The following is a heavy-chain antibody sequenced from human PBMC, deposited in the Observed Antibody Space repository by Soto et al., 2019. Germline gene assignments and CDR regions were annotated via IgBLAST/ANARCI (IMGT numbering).Heavy chain of an antibody. J-gene: IGHJ3*02. CDR1: GFSFSDHH. D-gene: IGHD3-22*01. CDR3: TPLGSGLHI. V-gene: IGHV3-72*01. CDR2: IRNKPNSDTT. Sequence: EVQVVESGGGLVQPGGSLRLSCAASGFSFSDHHMDWVRQAPGKGLEWVGRIRNKPNSDTTEYAASVKGRFTISRDDSKNSLYLQMNSLKTEDKAVYYCTPLGSGLHIWGQGTMVTVSS.